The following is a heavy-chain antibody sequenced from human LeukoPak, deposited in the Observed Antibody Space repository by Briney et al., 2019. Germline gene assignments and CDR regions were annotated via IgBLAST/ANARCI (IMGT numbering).Heavy chain of an antibody. CDR3: ARDRAVKARIGGMDV. J-gene: IGHJ6*02. V-gene: IGHV3-48*01. D-gene: IGHD5-12*01. CDR2: ISSSSSTI. Sequence: GGSLRLSCAASGFTFSSYSMNWVRQAPGKGLEWVSYISSSSSTIYYADSVKGRFTISRDNAKNSLYLQMNSLRAEDTAIYYCARDRAVKARIGGMDVWGQGTTVTVSS. CDR1: GFTFSSYS.